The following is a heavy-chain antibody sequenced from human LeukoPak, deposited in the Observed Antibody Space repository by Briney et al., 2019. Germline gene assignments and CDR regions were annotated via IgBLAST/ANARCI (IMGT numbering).Heavy chain of an antibody. CDR2: ISGSGDCT. Sequence: GGSLRLSCAASGLTFSSYAMSWVRQAPGKGLEWVSTISGSGDCTYYADSVKGRFTISRDNSKNTVFLQMNSLRVEDTAIYYCATAPMDWGSGCDYWGQGTLVTVSS. J-gene: IGHJ4*02. CDR3: ATAPMDWGSGCDY. V-gene: IGHV3-23*01. CDR1: GLTFSSYA. D-gene: IGHD3/OR15-3a*01.